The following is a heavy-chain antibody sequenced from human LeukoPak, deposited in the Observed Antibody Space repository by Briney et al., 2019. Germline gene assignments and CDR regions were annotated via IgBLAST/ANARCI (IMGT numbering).Heavy chain of an antibody. CDR2: IYYSGST. V-gene: IGHV4-59*11. J-gene: IGHJ5*02. CDR1: GGSISSHY. CDR3: ARGHSSSWYLWFDP. Sequence: SETLSLTCTVSGGSISSHYWSWIRQPPGKGLEWIGYIYYSGSTNYNPYLKSRVTISVDTSKNQFSLKLSSVTAADTAVYYCARGHSSSWYLWFDPWGQGTLVTVSS. D-gene: IGHD6-13*01.